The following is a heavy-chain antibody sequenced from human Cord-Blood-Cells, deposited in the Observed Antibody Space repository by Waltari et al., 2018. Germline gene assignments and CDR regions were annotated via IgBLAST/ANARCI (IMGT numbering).Heavy chain of an antibody. V-gene: IGHV1-69*01. Sequence: QVQLVQSGAEVKKPVSSVKVSCTASGGTFSSYAISWVRQARGQGLEWMGGIIPIFGTANYAQKFQGRVTITADESTSTAYMELSSLRSEDTAVYYCARDQGGAYCGGDCYFAYWGQGTLVTVSS. D-gene: IGHD2-21*02. CDR3: ARDQGGAYCGGDCYFAY. J-gene: IGHJ4*02. CDR1: GGTFSSYA. CDR2: IIPIFGTA.